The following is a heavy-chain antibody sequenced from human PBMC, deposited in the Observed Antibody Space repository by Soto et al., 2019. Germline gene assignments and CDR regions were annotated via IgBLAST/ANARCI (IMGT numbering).Heavy chain of an antibody. CDR2: IIPIFGTA. Sequence: QVQLVQSGAEVKKPGSSVKVSCKASGGTFSSYAISWVRQAPGQGLEWMGGIIPIFGTANYAQKFQGRVTITADESTSTAYRELSSLRSEDTAVYYCARSTQYSSSYYYYYGMDVWGQGTTVTVSS. D-gene: IGHD6-6*01. V-gene: IGHV1-69*01. J-gene: IGHJ6*02. CDR1: GGTFSSYA. CDR3: ARSTQYSSSYYYYYGMDV.